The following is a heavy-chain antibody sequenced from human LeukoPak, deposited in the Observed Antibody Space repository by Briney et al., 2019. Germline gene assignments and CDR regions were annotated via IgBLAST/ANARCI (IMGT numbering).Heavy chain of an antibody. Sequence: PLETLSLTCTVSGVSISSYSSRWIRQAPGKGLEWIGRIYTSGSTNYNPSLKSLATMSVDTYKKQFSLMLSSVTAAATAVYYWGRDGSSTREFDHWGQGTLVTVSS. CDR3: GRDGSSTREFDH. D-gene: IGHD2-2*01. CDR1: GVSISSYS. CDR2: IYTSGST. V-gene: IGHV4-4*07. J-gene: IGHJ5*02.